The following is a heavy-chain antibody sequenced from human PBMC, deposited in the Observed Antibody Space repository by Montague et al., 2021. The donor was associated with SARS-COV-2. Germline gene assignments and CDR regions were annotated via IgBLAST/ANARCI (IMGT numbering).Heavy chain of an antibody. V-gene: IGHV4-59*08. Sequence: SETLSLTCTVSGVSVTDYYWSWIRQPPGKGLEWVGDVFYNKGTNFNPSLKSRVAISVDTSKNQFSLRLTSVTAADTAFYYCVRQPHYDGLNGPLDFWGQGTLVTVSS. CDR1: GVSVTDYY. CDR2: VFYNKGT. J-gene: IGHJ1*01. D-gene: IGHD3-9*01. CDR3: VRQPHYDGLNGPLDF.